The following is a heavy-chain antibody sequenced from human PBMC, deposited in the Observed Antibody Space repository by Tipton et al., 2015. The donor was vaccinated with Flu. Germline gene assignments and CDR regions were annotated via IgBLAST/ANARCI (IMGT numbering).Heavy chain of an antibody. V-gene: IGHV3-74*02. D-gene: IGHD3-9*01. CDR1: GFSFSSYW. CDR3: ARSTGYYAFDI. Sequence: VQLVQSGGGLVQPGGSLRLSCAASGFSFSSYWMSWVRQAPGKGLVWVSRMNSDGSSTSNADSVKGRFTISRDNAKNTLYLQMNSLRAEDTAVYYCARSTGYYAFDIWGQGTMVTVSS. CDR2: MNSDGSST. J-gene: IGHJ3*02.